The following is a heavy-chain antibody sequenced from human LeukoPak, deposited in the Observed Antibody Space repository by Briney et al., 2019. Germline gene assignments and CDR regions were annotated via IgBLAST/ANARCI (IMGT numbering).Heavy chain of an antibody. D-gene: IGHD6-13*01. CDR1: GYTFTGHY. Sequence: ASVKVSCKASGYTFTGHYMHWVRQAPGQGLEWMGWINPKNAGTNFAQRFQGRVTMTRDTSSSTVYMELSRLRSDDTALYYCARTLYVAAVPGGLDYWGQGTLVTVSS. J-gene: IGHJ4*02. CDR3: ARTLYVAAVPGGLDY. V-gene: IGHV1-2*02. CDR2: INPKNAGT.